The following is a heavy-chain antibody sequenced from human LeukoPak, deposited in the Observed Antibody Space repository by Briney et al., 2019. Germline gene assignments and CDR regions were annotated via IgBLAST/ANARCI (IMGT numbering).Heavy chain of an antibody. CDR2: ISSSSSYI. CDR3: ANSRNYYDFWSGYY. V-gene: IGHV3-21*04. J-gene: IGHJ4*02. Sequence: KSGGSLRPSCAASGFTFSSYSMNWVRQAPGKGLEWVSSISSSSSYIYYADSVKGRFTISRDNAKNTLYLQMNSLRAEDTAVYYCANSRNYYDFWSGYYWGQGTLVTVSS. D-gene: IGHD3-3*01. CDR1: GFTFSSYS.